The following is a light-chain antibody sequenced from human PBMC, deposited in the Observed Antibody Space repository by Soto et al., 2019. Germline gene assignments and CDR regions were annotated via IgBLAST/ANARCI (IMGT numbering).Light chain of an antibody. Sequence: EIVLTQSPATLSLSPGERVTLSCRASQSVSSYLAWYQQKPGQAPRLLIYDASNRATGIPARFSGSGSVTDFTLTISSLEPEDFAVYYCQQRSNWPPYTFGQGTKLEIK. J-gene: IGKJ2*01. V-gene: IGKV3-11*01. CDR1: QSVSSY. CDR3: QQRSNWPPYT. CDR2: DAS.